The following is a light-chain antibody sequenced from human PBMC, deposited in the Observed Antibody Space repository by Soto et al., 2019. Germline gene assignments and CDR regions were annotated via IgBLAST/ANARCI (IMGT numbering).Light chain of an antibody. CDR1: QSVSSSY. CDR2: GAS. J-gene: IGKJ3*01. V-gene: IGKV3-20*01. Sequence: EIVLTQSPGTLSLSPGERATLSCRASQSVSSSYLAWYQQKTGQAPRLLIYGASSRATGIPDRFSGSGSGTDFTLTISSLEPEDFAVYYCHQYGSSGFTFGPGTKVDIK. CDR3: HQYGSSGFT.